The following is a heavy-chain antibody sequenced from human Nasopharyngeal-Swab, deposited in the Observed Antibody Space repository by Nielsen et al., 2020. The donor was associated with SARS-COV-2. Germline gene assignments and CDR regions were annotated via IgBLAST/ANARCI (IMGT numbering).Heavy chain of an antibody. D-gene: IGHD5-24*01. CDR2: ISWNSGST. V-gene: IGHV3-9*01. J-gene: IGHJ3*02. CDR3: AKIDGYNYLYAFDI. CDR1: GFTFDDYA. Sequence: GGSLRLSCAASGFTFDDYAMHWVRQAPGKGLEWVSGISWNSGSTGCADSVKGRFTISRDNAKNSLYLQMNSLRAEDTALYYCAKIDGYNYLYAFDIWGQGTMVTVSS.